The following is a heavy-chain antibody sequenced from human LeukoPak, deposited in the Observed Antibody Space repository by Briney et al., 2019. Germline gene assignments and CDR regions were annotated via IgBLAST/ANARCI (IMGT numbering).Heavy chain of an antibody. V-gene: IGHV4-59*12. CDR3: ARGGGSGSFDY. J-gene: IGHJ4*02. Sequence: SETLSLTCTVSGGSISSYYWSWIRQPPGKGLEWIGYIYYSGSTNHNPSLKSRVTISVDTSKNQFSLKLSSVTAADTAVYYCARGGGSGSFDYWGQGTLVTVSS. CDR1: GGSISSYY. D-gene: IGHD1-26*01. CDR2: IYYSGST.